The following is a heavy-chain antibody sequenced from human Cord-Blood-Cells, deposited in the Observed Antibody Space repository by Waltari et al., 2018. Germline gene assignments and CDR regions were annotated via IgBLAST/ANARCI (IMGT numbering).Heavy chain of an antibody. D-gene: IGHD1-20*01. CDR3: ARVGGITGTPYYYYGMDV. CDR2: INHSGST. Sequence: QVQLQQWGAGLLKPSETLSLTCAVYGGSFRGSYWSWIRQPPGKGVEWIGEINHSGSTNYNPSLKSRVTISVDTSKNQFSLKLSSVTAADTAVYYCARVGGITGTPYYYYGMDVWGQGTTVTVSS. J-gene: IGHJ6*02. V-gene: IGHV4-34*01. CDR1: GGSFRGSY.